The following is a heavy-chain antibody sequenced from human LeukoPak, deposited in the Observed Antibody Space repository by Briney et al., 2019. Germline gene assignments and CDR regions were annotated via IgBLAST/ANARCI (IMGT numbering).Heavy chain of an antibody. CDR1: GYTFTSYG. V-gene: IGHV1-18*01. D-gene: IGHD1-14*01. CDR3: ARSEPGSFVNWLDP. CDR2: ISVYKGNT. Sequence: ASVKVSCKASGYTFTSYGISWVRQAPGQGLEWMGWISVYKGNTNYVQKFQGRVTMTIDTSTSTAYMELRSLRADDTAVYYCARSEPGSFVNWLDPWGQGTLVTVSS. J-gene: IGHJ5*02.